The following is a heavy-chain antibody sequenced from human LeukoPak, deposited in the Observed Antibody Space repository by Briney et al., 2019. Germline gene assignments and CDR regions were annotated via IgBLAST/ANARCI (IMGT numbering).Heavy chain of an antibody. J-gene: IGHJ4*02. CDR1: GGSINSYY. CDR3: ARWNGNYYGSGSNYYFDY. D-gene: IGHD3-10*01. Sequence: SETLSLTCTVSGGSINSYYWSWIRQPPGKGLEWIGYIYYSGSTYYNPSLKSRVTMSVDTSKNQFSLKLSSVTAVDTAVYYCARWNGNYYGSGSNYYFDYWGQGTLVTVSS. V-gene: IGHV4-59*12. CDR2: IYYSGST.